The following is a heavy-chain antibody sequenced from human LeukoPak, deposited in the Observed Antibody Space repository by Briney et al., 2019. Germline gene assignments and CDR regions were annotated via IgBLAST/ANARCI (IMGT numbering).Heavy chain of an antibody. V-gene: IGHV3-23*01. CDR1: GFTFSTYA. CDR3: ARDSLMVRGVIMPNHAFDI. Sequence: PGGSLRLSCAASGFTFSTYAMSWVRQAPGKGLEWVPAISDSGGSTFYADSVKGRFTISRDNSKNTLYLQMNSLRAEDTAVYYCARDSLMVRGVIMPNHAFDIWGQGTMVTVSS. CDR2: ISDSGGST. D-gene: IGHD3-10*01. J-gene: IGHJ3*02.